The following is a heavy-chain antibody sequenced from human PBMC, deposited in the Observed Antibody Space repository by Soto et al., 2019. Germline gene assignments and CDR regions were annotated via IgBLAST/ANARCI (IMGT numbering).Heavy chain of an antibody. CDR1: GFTFSSYG. CDR3: ARDAVEVVIRGPGAFDI. CDR2: IWYDGSNK. J-gene: IGHJ3*02. Sequence: QVQLVESGGGVVQPGRSLRLSCAASGFTFSSYGMHWVRQAPGKGLEWVAVIWYDGSNKYYADSVKGRFTISRDNSKNTLYLQMNSLRAEDTAVYYRARDAVEVVIRGPGAFDIWGQGTMVTVSS. D-gene: IGHD3-22*01. V-gene: IGHV3-33*01.